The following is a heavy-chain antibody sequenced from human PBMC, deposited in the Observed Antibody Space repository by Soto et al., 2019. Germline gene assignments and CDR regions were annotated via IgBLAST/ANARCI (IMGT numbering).Heavy chain of an antibody. CDR1: GYTFTSYG. D-gene: IGHD2-2*01. J-gene: IGHJ5*02. CDR3: ARVVGSCYFRGCGGSWFDP. Sequence: ASVKVSCKASGYTFTSYGISWVRQAPGQGLEWMGWISAYNGNTNYAQKLQGRVTMTTDTSTSTAYMELRSLRSDDTAVYYCARVVGSCYFRGCGGSWFDPWGQGTLVTVSS. CDR2: ISAYNGNT. V-gene: IGHV1-18*01.